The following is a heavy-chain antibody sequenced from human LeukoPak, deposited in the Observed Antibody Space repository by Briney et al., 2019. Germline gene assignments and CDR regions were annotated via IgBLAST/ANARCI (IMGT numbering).Heavy chain of an antibody. Sequence: GASVKVSCKASGYTFTGYYMHWVRQAPGQGLEWMGWINPNSGGTNYAQKFQGRVTMTRDTSISTAYMELSRLRSDDTAVYYCARERVSYSSGWYYAFDIWGQGTMVTVSS. J-gene: IGHJ3*02. CDR3: ARERVSYSSGWYYAFDI. D-gene: IGHD6-19*01. CDR1: GYTFTGYY. CDR2: INPNSGGT. V-gene: IGHV1-2*02.